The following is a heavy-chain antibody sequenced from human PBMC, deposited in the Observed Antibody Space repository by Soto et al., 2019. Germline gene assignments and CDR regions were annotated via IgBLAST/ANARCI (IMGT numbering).Heavy chain of an antibody. V-gene: IGHV1-18*04. CDR1: GYTFTSYG. Sequence: ASVKVSCKASGYTFTSYGIGWARQAPGQGLEWMGWISSFNGNTNYAQKVQGRVTLTTDKTTSTTHMELRSLRSDDTAVYYCARGPRYCSTTTCFSGVTWFDPWGQGTLVTVSS. CDR2: ISSFNGNT. D-gene: IGHD2-2*01. J-gene: IGHJ5*02. CDR3: ARGPRYCSTTTCFSGVTWFDP.